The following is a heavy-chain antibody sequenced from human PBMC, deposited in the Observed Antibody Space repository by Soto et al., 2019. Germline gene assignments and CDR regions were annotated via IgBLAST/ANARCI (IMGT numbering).Heavy chain of an antibody. CDR3: ARMTIAAAANPAHWFDP. J-gene: IGHJ5*02. CDR1: GFSLSTSGMC. CDR2: IDWDDDK. D-gene: IGHD6-13*01. V-gene: IGHV2-70*11. Sequence: SGPTLVNTTQTLTLTCTFSGFSLSTSGMCVSWIRQPPGKALEGLARIDWDDDKYYSTSLKTRLTISKDTSKNQVVLTMTNMDPVDTATYYCARMTIAAAANPAHWFDPWGQGTLVTVSS.